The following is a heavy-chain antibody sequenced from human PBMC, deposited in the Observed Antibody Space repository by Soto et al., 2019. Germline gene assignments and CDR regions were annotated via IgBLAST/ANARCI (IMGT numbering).Heavy chain of an antibody. J-gene: IGHJ6*02. Sequence: PAETLSLTCTVSGGSISSSSYYWGWIRQRPGKWLEWIGSIYYSGSTYYNPSLKSRVTISVDTSKNQFSLKLSSVTAADTAVYYCARTTYYDYVWQNYYYYGMDVWGQGTTVTVYS. CDR3: ARTTYYDYVWQNYYYYGMDV. V-gene: IGHV4-39*01. CDR1: GGSISSSSYY. D-gene: IGHD3-16*01. CDR2: IYYSGST.